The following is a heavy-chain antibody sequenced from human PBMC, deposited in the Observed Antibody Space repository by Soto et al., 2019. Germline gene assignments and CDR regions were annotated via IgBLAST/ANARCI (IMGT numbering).Heavy chain of an antibody. CDR1: GFTFSSYA. D-gene: IGHD6-13*01. CDR2: ISGSGGST. Sequence: PGESLKISCAASGFTFSSYAMMWVRQAPGKGLEWVSAISGSGGSTYYADSVKGRFTISRDNSKNTLFLQMNSLRAEDTAVYYCARRGSSSYFDYWGQGTLVTVSS. V-gene: IGHV3-23*01. CDR3: ARRGSSSYFDY. J-gene: IGHJ4*02.